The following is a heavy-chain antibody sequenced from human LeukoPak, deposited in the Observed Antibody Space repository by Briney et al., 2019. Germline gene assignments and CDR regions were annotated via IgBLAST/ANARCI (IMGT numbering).Heavy chain of an antibody. J-gene: IGHJ3*02. V-gene: IGHV3-64*01. CDR2: ISRNGGNT. Sequence: GGSLRLSCAASGFTFSSYSMHWVRQAPGKGLEYVLAISRNGGNTYYANSVKGRFTISRDNSKNTLYLQMGSLRGEDMAVYYCARVGDSDAFDIWGQGTMVTVAS. CDR1: GFTFSSYS. CDR3: ARVGDSDAFDI.